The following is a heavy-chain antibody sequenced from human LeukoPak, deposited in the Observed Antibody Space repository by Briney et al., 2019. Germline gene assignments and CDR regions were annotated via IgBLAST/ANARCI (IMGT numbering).Heavy chain of an antibody. Sequence: ASVKVSCKASGYTFTSNYIHWVRQAPGQGLGWMGMISPRDGSTSYAQKSQGRVTVTRDTSTSTVHMELSGLRSEDTAVYYCARDREGFDYWGQGTLVTVSS. CDR2: ISPRDGST. J-gene: IGHJ4*02. CDR3: ARDREGFDY. V-gene: IGHV1-46*01. CDR1: GYTFTSNY.